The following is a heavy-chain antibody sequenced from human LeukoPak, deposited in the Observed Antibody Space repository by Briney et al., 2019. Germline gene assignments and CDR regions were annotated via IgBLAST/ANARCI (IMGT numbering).Heavy chain of an antibody. CDR2: INHSGST. J-gene: IGHJ4*02. D-gene: IGHD5-18*01. CDR1: GGSFSGYY. CDR3: ARGSYSYGYY. Sequence: SETLSLTCAVYGGSFSGYYWSWIRQPPGKGLEWIGEINHSGSTNYNPSLKSRVTISVDTSKNQFSLKLSSVTAADMAVYYCARGSYSYGYYWGQGTLVTVSS. V-gene: IGHV4-34*01.